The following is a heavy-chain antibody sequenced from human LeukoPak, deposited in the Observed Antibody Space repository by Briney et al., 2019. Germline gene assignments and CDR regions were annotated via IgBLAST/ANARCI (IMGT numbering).Heavy chain of an antibody. V-gene: IGHV3-23*01. Sequence: GGSLRLSCAASGFIVSSNYMSWVRQAPGKGLEWVSSISGSGGSTYYADSVKGRFTISRDNSKNTLYLQMNSLRAEDTAVYYCARGGSSWYAVWFDPWGQGTLVTVSS. CDR2: ISGSGGST. D-gene: IGHD6-13*01. CDR1: GFIVSSNY. CDR3: ARGGSSWYAVWFDP. J-gene: IGHJ5*02.